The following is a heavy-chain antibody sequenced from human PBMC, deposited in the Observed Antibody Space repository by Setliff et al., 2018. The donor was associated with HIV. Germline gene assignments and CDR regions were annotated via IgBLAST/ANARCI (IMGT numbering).Heavy chain of an antibody. Sequence: GPSVKVSCKTFGYRFTDFYVNWVRQAPGQGLEWMGWINPKSGATKNAQKFQGRVTMTRDTSISTVYMELSSLRSDDTALYFCARRAEDLAINPPSFDYYFDYWGQGTPVTVSS. CDR2: INPKSGAT. J-gene: IGHJ4*02. V-gene: IGHV1-2*02. CDR3: ARRAEDLAINPPSFDYYFDY. D-gene: IGHD3-9*01. CDR1: GYRFTDFY.